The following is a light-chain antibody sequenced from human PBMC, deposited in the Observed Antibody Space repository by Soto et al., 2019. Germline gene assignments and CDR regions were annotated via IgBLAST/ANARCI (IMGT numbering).Light chain of an antibody. CDR2: DIS. J-gene: IGLJ1*01. V-gene: IGLV2-14*01. CDR1: SSDVGGYNY. CDR3: SSYTSSSTLEV. Sequence: QSVLTQPASVSGSPGQPITISCTGTSSDVGGYNYVSWYQQHPGKAPKLMIYDISNRPSGVSNRFSGSKSGNTASLTISGLQAEDEADYYCSSYTSSSTLEVFGTGTKATVL.